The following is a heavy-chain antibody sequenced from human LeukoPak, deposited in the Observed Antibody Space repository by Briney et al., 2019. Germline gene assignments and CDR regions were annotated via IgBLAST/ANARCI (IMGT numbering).Heavy chain of an antibody. CDR2: ISGSGGST. J-gene: IGHJ4*02. D-gene: IGHD5-24*01. CDR1: GFTFSSYA. V-gene: IGHV3-23*01. Sequence: GGSLRLSCAASGFTFSSYAMSWVRLAPGKGLEWVSAISGSGGSTYYADSVKGRFTISRDNSKNTLYLQMNSLRAEDTAVYYCAKDRQRWLQWYFDYWGQGTLVTVSS. CDR3: AKDRQRWLQWYFDY.